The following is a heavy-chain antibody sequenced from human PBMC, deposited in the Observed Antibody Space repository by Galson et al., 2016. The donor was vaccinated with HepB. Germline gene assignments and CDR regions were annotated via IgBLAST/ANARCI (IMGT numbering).Heavy chain of an antibody. J-gene: IGHJ4*02. CDR3: AKTKWALPGRYFDY. CDR2: IYSGGGST. V-gene: IGHV3-23*01. D-gene: IGHD1-26*01. Sequence: SLRLSCAASGFAFSNSAMNWVRQAPGKGLEWISTIYSGGGSTFYADSVKGRFIISRDNSKNTLSLQMDSLRAEDTALYYCAKTKWALPGRYFDYWGRGTLVTVSS. CDR1: GFAFSNSA.